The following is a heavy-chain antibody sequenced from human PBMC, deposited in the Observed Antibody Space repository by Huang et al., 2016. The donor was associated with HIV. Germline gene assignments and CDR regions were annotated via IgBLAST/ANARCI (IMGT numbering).Heavy chain of an antibody. V-gene: IGHV3-30-3*01. CDR1: GFPFNNHA. CDR2: ISNDGSNK. J-gene: IGHJ3*02. Sequence: QVQLVESGGGVVQPGRSLRLSCAASGFPFNNHAMHWVRQAPGKGRDWGAVISNDGSNKYYADSVKGRFTISRDSSKSTRFLHMTSLRTEDTAVYYCARAKDTWDAYDIWGQGTMVIVSS. CDR3: ARAKDTWDAYDI. D-gene: IGHD5-18*01.